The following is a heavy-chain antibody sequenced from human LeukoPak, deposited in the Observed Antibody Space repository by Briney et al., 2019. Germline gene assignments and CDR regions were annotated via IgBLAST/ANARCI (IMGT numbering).Heavy chain of an antibody. CDR1: GFTFSAYH. CDR3: ARVWQDYSGVDY. Sequence: GGSLRLSCAASGFTFSAYHINWVRQAPGKGLEWISYISTTGTTIHYADSVKGRFAISRDNAKSSLYLQMNSLRGEDTAVYYCARVWQDYSGVDYWGQGTLVTVSS. J-gene: IGHJ4*02. CDR2: ISTTGTTI. V-gene: IGHV3-48*01. D-gene: IGHD2-21*01.